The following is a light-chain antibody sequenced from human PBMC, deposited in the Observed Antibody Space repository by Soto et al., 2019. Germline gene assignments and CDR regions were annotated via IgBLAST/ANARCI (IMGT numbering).Light chain of an antibody. CDR3: SSCTATTTLV. J-gene: IGLJ2*01. CDR1: TSDVGTCNF. CDR2: EVT. V-gene: IGLV2-14*01. Sequence: QSVLPQPASVSGSPGQSITISCTGTTSDVGTCNFVSWYQQHPGKAPNLILYEVTNRPSGVSNRFSGSKSGNTASLTISGLQADDEAGYFGSSCTATTTLVFGGGTKVTVL.